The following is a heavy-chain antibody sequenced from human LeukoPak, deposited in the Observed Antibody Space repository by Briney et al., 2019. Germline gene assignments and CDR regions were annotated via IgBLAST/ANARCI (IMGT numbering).Heavy chain of an antibody. CDR2: IYSGGST. D-gene: IGHD2-2*01. V-gene: IGHV3-53*01. Sequence: GGSLRLSCAASGFTVSSNYMSWVRQAPGKGLEWVSVIYSGGSTYYADSVKGRFTISRDNSMNTLYLQMNSLRAEDTAVYYCARYPPSVPDNYYYMDVWGKGTTVTVSS. J-gene: IGHJ6*03. CDR1: GFTVSSNY. CDR3: ARYPPSVPDNYYYMDV.